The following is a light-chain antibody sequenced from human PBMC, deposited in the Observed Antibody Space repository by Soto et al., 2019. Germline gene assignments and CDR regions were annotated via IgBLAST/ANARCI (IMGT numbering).Light chain of an antibody. V-gene: IGLV2-14*01. CDR1: SSDVGGYNY. Sequence: QSVLTQPASVSGSPGQSITISCTGTSSDVGGYNYVSWYQQHPGKALKLMIYDVSNRPSGVSNRFSGSKSGNTASLTISGLQAEDEADYYCSSYTSSSTLGGVFGTGTKLTVL. J-gene: IGLJ1*01. CDR2: DVS. CDR3: SSYTSSSTLGGV.